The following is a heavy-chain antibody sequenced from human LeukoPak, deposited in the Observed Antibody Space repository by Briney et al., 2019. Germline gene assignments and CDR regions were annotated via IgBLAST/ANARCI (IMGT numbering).Heavy chain of an antibody. Sequence: KTSETLSLTCAVYGGSFSGYYWSWIRQPPGKGLEWIGEINHSGSTNYNPSLKSRVTISVDTSKNQFSLKLSSVTAADTAVYYCARRGKPYCSSTSCYTGSFFYWGQGTRVTVSS. V-gene: IGHV4-34*01. CDR2: INHSGST. CDR3: ARRGKPYCSSTSCYTGSFFY. J-gene: IGHJ4*02. CDR1: GGSFSGYY. D-gene: IGHD2-2*02.